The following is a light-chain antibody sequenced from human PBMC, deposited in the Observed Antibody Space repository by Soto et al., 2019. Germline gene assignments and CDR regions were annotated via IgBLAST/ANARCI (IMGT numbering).Light chain of an antibody. Sequence: EIVLTQSPGTLSLSPGERATLSCRASQTVNSVYLAWYQQKPGQAPRLLIYGASSRATAIPDRFSGSGSGTDFTLTSTRLEPDDFAVYYCQQYGSSPLTFGGGTKVEIK. CDR2: GAS. CDR1: QTVNSVY. CDR3: QQYGSSPLT. V-gene: IGKV3-20*01. J-gene: IGKJ4*01.